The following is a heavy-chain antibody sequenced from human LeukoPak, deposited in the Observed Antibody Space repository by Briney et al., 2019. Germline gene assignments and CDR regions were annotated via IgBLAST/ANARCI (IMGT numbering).Heavy chain of an antibody. Sequence: ASVKVSCKASGDTLTNYGITWVRQAPGQGLEWMGWISGYNGNTIYAQKLQGRVTMTTDTSTNTAYLELRSLRADDTAVFYCASWSRLAAAGMGFDDWGQGTLVTVSS. CDR3: ASWSRLAAAGMGFDD. CDR2: ISGYNGNT. J-gene: IGHJ4*02. CDR1: GDTLTNYG. D-gene: IGHD6-13*01. V-gene: IGHV1-18*01.